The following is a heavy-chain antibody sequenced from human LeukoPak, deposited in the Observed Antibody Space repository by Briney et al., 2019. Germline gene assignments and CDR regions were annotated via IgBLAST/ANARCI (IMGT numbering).Heavy chain of an antibody. Sequence: PGGSLRLSCAASGFTFSDYYMSWIRQAPGKGLEWVSYISSSSSYTNYADSVKGRFTISRDNAKNSLYLQMNSLIAEDTAVYYCARDLYYYDSSGYKLDYWGQGTLVTVSS. V-gene: IGHV3-11*05. CDR3: ARDLYYYDSSGYKLDY. CDR2: ISSSSSYT. J-gene: IGHJ4*02. D-gene: IGHD3-22*01. CDR1: GFTFSDYY.